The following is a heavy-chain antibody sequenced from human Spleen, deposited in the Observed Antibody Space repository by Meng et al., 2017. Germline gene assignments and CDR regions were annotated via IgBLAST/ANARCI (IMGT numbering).Heavy chain of an antibody. D-gene: IGHD1-26*01. J-gene: IGHJ4*02. CDR2: IYHTGSA. Sequence: SETLSLTCAVSGYSISSGYYWGWIRQSPGKGLEWIGSIYHTGSAFYNPSLKSRVTLSVDTSKNQFSLRLSSVTAAETAVYYCARGGYSGRDYLFDYWGQGTLVTVFS. V-gene: IGHV4-38-2*01. CDR1: GYSISSGYY. CDR3: ARGGYSGRDYLFDY.